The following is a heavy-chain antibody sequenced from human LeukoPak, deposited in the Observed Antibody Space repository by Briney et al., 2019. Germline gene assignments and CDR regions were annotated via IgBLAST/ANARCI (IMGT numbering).Heavy chain of an antibody. D-gene: IGHD2-2*03. CDR3: ARQGMDIVVDNDY. J-gene: IGHJ4*02. CDR2: IYYSGST. V-gene: IGHV4-39*01. CDR1: GGSISSSSYY. Sequence: SETLSLTCTVSGGSISSSSYYWGWIRQPPGKGLEWIRSIYYSGSTYYNPSLKSRVTISVDTSKNQFSLKLSSVTAADTAVYYCARQGMDIVVDNDYWGQGTLVTVSS.